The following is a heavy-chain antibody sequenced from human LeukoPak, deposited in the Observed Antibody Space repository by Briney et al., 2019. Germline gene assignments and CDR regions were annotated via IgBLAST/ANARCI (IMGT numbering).Heavy chain of an antibody. CDR3: AKVMSTTVFYWYGMDA. CDR2: ISGSGGTT. D-gene: IGHD5/OR15-5a*01. J-gene: IGHJ6*02. Sequence: QAGGSLRLSCAASGFTFSTYPMIWVRQAPGKGLDSFASISGSGGTTYYTDSVKGRFTISRDNFKNTVYLQMNSLRAEDTAVYYCAKVMSTTVFYWYGMDAWGQGTTVTVSS. V-gene: IGHV3-23*01. CDR1: GFTFSTYP.